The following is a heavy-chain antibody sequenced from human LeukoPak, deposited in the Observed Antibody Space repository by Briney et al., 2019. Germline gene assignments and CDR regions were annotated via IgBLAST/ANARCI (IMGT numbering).Heavy chain of an antibody. J-gene: IGHJ4*02. CDR3: ARTYYYDSSDPCLDY. V-gene: IGHV4-59*01. Sequence: SETLSLTCTVSGGSISSYYWSWIRQPPGKGLEWIGYIYYSGSTNYNPSLKSRVTISVDTSKNQFSLRLSSVTAADTAVYYCARTYYYDSSDPCLDYWGQGTLVTVSS. CDR1: GGSISSYY. D-gene: IGHD3-22*01. CDR2: IYYSGST.